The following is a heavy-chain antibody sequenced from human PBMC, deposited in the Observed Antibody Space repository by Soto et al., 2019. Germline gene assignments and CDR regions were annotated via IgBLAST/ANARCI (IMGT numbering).Heavy chain of an antibody. CDR2: ISTSGSTI. D-gene: IGHD5-18*01. Sequence: EVQLVESGGGLVQPGGSLRLSCAASGFTFSSYSMNWVRQAPGKGLEWVSYISTSGSTIYYADSVEGRFTISRDNDKNSLYLQMNRLRDEDTAVYYCARARGYSYGYVDYWGQGTLVTVSS. J-gene: IGHJ4*02. CDR1: GFTFSSYS. CDR3: ARARGYSYGYVDY. V-gene: IGHV3-48*02.